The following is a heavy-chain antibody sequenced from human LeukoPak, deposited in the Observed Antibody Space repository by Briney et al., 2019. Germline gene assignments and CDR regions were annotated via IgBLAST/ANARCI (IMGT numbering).Heavy chain of an antibody. CDR2: IFYSGST. CDR1: GGSVSSGSYY. Sequence: SETLSLTCTVSGGSVSSGSYYWSWIRQPPGKGLEWIGYIFYSGSTNHNPSLKSRVTISVDTSKNQFSLKLSSVTAADSAVYYCARDQVAYYDILTGSSGMNWFDPWGQGTLVTVSS. J-gene: IGHJ5*02. D-gene: IGHD3-9*01. CDR3: ARDQVAYYDILTGSSGMNWFDP. V-gene: IGHV4-61*01.